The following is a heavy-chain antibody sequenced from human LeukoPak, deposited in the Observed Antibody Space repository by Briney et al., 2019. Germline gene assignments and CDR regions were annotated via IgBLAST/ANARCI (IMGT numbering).Heavy chain of an antibody. V-gene: IGHV1-69*13. D-gene: IGHD2-2*02. CDR1: GGTFSSYA. J-gene: IGHJ5*02. CDR3: ARDYPPDCSSTSCYSSNWFDP. Sequence: ASVKVSCKASGGTFSSYAISWVRQAPGQGLEWMGGIIPIFGTANYAQKFQGRVTITADESTSTAYMELSSLRSEDTAVYYCARDYPPDCSSTSCYSSNWFDPWGQGTLVTVSS. CDR2: IIPIFGTA.